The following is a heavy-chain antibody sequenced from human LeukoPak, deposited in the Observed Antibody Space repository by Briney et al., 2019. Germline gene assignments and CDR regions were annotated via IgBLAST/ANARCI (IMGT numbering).Heavy chain of an antibody. CDR1: GGSFSGYY. CDR2: INHSGST. CDR3: ARGANRLDS. V-gene: IGHV4-34*01. J-gene: IGHJ4*02. Sequence: SETLSLTCAVYGGSFSGYYWSWIRQPPGKGLEWIGEINHSGSTNYNPSLKSRVTISVDTSKNQFSLKLTSVTAADTALYYCARGANRLDSWGRGTLVTVSS. D-gene: IGHD1-14*01.